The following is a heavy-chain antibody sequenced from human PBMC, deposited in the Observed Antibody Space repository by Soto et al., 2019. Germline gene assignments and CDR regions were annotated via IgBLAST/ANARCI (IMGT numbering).Heavy chain of an antibody. Sequence: GGSLRLSCAASGSSFSTYAMTWVRQAPGKGLEWVSVVSGNGDTSYYAESVKDRFTISRDNSKNTSYLEMNSLRGDDTAVYYCAKVYGSGSRPYYYGMDVWGQGTMVTVSS. D-gene: IGHD2-15*01. CDR3: AKVYGSGSRPYYYGMDV. CDR1: GSSFSTYA. J-gene: IGHJ6*02. CDR2: VSGNGDTS. V-gene: IGHV3-23*01.